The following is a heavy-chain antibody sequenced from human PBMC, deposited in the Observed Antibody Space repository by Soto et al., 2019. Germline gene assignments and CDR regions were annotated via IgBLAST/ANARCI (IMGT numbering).Heavy chain of an antibody. CDR3: AREPEQQLATNSWFDP. CDR1: GYTFTSQY. CDR2: INPSGGST. D-gene: IGHD6-13*01. Sequence: ASVKVSCKASGYTFTSQYMHWVRQAPGQGLEWMGIINPSGGSTNNALKFQGRVTMTRDTSTSTVYMELSNLRSEDTAVYYCAREPEQQLATNSWFDPWGQGTLVTVSS. V-gene: IGHV1-46*01. J-gene: IGHJ5*02.